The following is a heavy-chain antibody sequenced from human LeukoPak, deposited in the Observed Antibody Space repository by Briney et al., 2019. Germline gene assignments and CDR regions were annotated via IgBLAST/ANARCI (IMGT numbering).Heavy chain of an antibody. CDR1: GFTFGYYG. CDR2: ISYDESDK. V-gene: IGHV3-30*03. Sequence: GRSLRLSCAASGFTFGYYGMHWVRQAPGKGLEWVAVISYDESDKYYADSVKGRFTISRDNAKNSLYLQMNSLRAEDTVVYYCARLAAAGFDYWGQGNLVTASS. J-gene: IGHJ4*02. CDR3: ARLAAAGFDY. D-gene: IGHD6-13*01.